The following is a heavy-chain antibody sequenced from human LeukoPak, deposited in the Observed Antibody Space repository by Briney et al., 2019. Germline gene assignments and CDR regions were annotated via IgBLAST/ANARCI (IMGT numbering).Heavy chain of an antibody. CDR1: GFTFSSYG. Sequence: PGRSLRLSCAASGFTFSSYGMHWVRQAPGKGLEWVANIKEDGSVKYYVASVKGRFTISRDNAKNSLYLQMNSLRAEDTAVYYCARIKYCGDDCLHAFDIWGQGTMATVSS. CDR2: IKEDGSVK. V-gene: IGHV3-7*01. CDR3: ARIKYCGDDCLHAFDI. D-gene: IGHD2-21*02. J-gene: IGHJ3*02.